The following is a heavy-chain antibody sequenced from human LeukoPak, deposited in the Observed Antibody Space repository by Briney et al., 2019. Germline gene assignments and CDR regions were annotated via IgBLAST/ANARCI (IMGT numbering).Heavy chain of an antibody. CDR3: ARDGLSYYYGSGSLPN. V-gene: IGHV3-48*03. CDR1: GFTFSSYE. D-gene: IGHD3-10*01. J-gene: IGHJ4*02. Sequence: GGSLRLSCAASGFTFSSYEMNWVRQAPGKGLEWVSYISSSGTTIYYADSVKGRFTISRDNAKNSLYLQMNSLRAEDTAVYYCARDGLSYYYGSGSLPNWGQGTLVTVSS. CDR2: ISSSGTTI.